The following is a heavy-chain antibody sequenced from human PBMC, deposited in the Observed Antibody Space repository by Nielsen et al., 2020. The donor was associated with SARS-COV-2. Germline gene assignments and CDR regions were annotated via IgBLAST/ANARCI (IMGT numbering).Heavy chain of an antibody. CDR1: GFTFSSSG. D-gene: IGHD5-24*01. CDR3: AKVGDTDGYANEY. J-gene: IGHJ4*02. Sequence: GGFLRLSCTASGFTFSSSGMHWVRQAPGTGLEWVAVISYDGIYKYHADSVKGRFTISRDNSENTLYLQMSSLRAEDTAMYYCAKVGDTDGYANEYWGQGTLVTVSS. V-gene: IGHV3-30*18. CDR2: ISYDGIYK.